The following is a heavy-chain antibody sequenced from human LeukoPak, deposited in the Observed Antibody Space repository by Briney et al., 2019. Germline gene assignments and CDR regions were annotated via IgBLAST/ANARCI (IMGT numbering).Heavy chain of an antibody. V-gene: IGHV3-15*01. CDR1: GFTFSSYG. D-gene: IGHD6-19*01. Sequence: GRSLRLSCAASGFTFSSYGMHWVRHAPGKGLEWVGRIKSKTDGGTTDYAAPVKGRFTISRDDSKNTLYLQMNSLKTEDTAVYYCTTDSAAVAGSVDYWGQGTLVTVSS. CDR2: IKSKTDGGTT. CDR3: TTDSAAVAGSVDY. J-gene: IGHJ4*02.